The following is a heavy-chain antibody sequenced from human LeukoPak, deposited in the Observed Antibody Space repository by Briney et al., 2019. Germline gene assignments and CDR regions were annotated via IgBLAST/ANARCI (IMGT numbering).Heavy chain of an antibody. J-gene: IGHJ4*02. CDR2: IRYGGSNK. Sequence: PGGSLRLSCAASGFTFSSYGMHWVRQAPGKGLEWVAFIRYGGSNKYYADSVKGRFTISRDNSKNTLYLQMNSLRAEDTAVYYCAKTGRLDYYGSGSYAKDYWGQGTLVTVSS. D-gene: IGHD3-10*01. CDR3: AKTGRLDYYGSGSYAKDY. CDR1: GFTFSSYG. V-gene: IGHV3-30*02.